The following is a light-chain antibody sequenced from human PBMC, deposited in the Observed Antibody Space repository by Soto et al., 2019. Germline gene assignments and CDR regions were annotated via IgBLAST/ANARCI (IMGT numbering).Light chain of an antibody. Sequence: IPMTASPSTLSAYEGCIVTLPGRASQSITTWLAWYQQRPGKAPKLLIYDVSSLQSGVPSRFSGSGSGTDFTLTISSLQPEDFATYYCQQSYSTPLTFGQGTRLEIK. CDR2: DVS. V-gene: IGKV1-39*01. J-gene: IGKJ5*01. CDR3: QQSYSTPLT. CDR1: QSITTW.